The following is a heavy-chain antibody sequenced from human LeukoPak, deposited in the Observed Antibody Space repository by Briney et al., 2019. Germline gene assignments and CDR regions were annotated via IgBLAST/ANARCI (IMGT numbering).Heavy chain of an antibody. CDR2: INPNSGGT. J-gene: IGHJ4*02. V-gene: IGHV1-2*02. CDR3: ARGYSGYESFDY. D-gene: IGHD5-12*01. Sequence: GASVKVSCKASGYTLTGYYLHWVRQAPGQGLEWMGWINPNSGGTNYAQKFQGRVTMTRDTTISTAYIDLSRLTPDDTAVYYCARGYSGYESFDYWGQGTLVTVSS. CDR1: GYTLTGYY.